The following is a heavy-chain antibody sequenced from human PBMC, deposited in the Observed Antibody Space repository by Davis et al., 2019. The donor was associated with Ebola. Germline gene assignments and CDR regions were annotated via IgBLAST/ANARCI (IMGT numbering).Heavy chain of an antibody. D-gene: IGHD1-26*01. CDR3: AFGWEEAFDI. CDR2: IYYSGST. Sequence: MPSETLSLTCTVSGGSVSSGSYYWSWIRQPPGKGLEWIGYIYYSGSTNYNPSLKSRVTISVDTSKNQFSLKLSSVTAADTAVYYCAFGWEEAFDIWGQGTMVTVSS. CDR1: GGSVSSGSYY. V-gene: IGHV4-61*01. J-gene: IGHJ3*02.